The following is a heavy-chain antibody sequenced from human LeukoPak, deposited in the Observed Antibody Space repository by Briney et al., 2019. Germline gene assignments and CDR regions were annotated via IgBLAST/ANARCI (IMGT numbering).Heavy chain of an antibody. CDR2: IHYSGST. Sequence: PSETLSLTCTVSGGSISSSYWSWIRQPPGKGLEWIGYIHYSGSTNYNPSLKSRVTISVDTSKNQFSLKLSSVTATDTAAYYCARHYGGYSSFDYWGQGTLVTVSS. V-gene: IGHV4-59*08. J-gene: IGHJ4*02. CDR3: ARHYGGYSSFDY. CDR1: GGSISSSY. D-gene: IGHD4-23*01.